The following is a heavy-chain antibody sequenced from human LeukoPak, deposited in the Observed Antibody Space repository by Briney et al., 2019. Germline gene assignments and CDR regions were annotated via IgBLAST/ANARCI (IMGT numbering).Heavy chain of an antibody. V-gene: IGHV4-59*01. CDR2: VFDSESLGYDGSETNYENT. Sequence: PSETLSLTCTVSGGSIGSFYWSWIRQSPGRDLEWIGYVFDSESLGYDGSETNYENTNYNPSLKSRVTILLDTSKKQVSLKLRTVTTADTAVYFCARGVTTFFDHWGPGALVAASS. D-gene: IGHD4-17*01. CDR1: GGSIGSFY. J-gene: IGHJ4*02. CDR3: ARGVTTFFDH.